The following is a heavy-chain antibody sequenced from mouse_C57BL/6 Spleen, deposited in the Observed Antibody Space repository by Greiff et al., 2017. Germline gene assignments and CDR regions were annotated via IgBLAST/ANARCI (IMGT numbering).Heavy chain of an antibody. V-gene: IGHV14-1*01. D-gene: IGHD1-1*01. CDR2: IDPEDGDT. CDR3: TTSSYYYGSSYIFAY. J-gene: IGHJ3*01. Sequence: VQLQQSGAELVRPGASVKLSCTASGFNIKDYYMHWVKQRPEQGLEWIGRIDPEDGDTEYAPKFQGKATMTADTSSNTAYLQLSSLTSEDTAVYYCTTSSYYYGSSYIFAYWGQGTLVTVSA. CDR1: GFNIKDYY.